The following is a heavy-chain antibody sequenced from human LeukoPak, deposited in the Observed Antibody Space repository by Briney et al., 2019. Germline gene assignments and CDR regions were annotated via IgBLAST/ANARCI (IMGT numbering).Heavy chain of an antibody. V-gene: IGHV4-59*01. CDR3: ARAGKTGDLDY. CDR2: IYYSGST. CDR1: GGSISSYY. D-gene: IGHD7-27*01. J-gene: IGHJ4*02. Sequence: AETLSLTCAVSGGSISSYYWSWIRQPPGKGLEWIGYIYYSGSTNYNPSLKRRVTISVDTSKNQFSLKLSSVTAADTAVYYCARAGKTGDLDYWGQGTLVTVSS.